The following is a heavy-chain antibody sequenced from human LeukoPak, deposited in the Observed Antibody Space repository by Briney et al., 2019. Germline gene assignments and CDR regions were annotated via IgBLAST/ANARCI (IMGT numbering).Heavy chain of an antibody. CDR1: GGSPSSYY. J-gene: IGHJ4*02. V-gene: IGHV4-59*08. CDR2: IYYSGST. D-gene: IGHD3-9*01. Sequence: SQTLSLTCTVSGGSPSSYYRSWIRQPPGKGLEWIGYIYYSGSTNYNPSLKSRVTISVDTSKNQFSLKLSSVTAADTAVYYCARHERYYDILTGYSHTYYFDYWGQGTLVTVSS. CDR3: ARHERYYDILTGYSHTYYFDY.